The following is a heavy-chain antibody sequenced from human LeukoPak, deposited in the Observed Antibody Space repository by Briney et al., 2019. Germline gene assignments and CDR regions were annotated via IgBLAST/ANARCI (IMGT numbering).Heavy chain of an antibody. CDR1: GFTFTSSA. D-gene: IGHD4-17*01. V-gene: IGHV1-3*01. J-gene: IGHJ4*02. CDR2: INAGNGNT. CDR3: ARDDYGDYVDY. Sequence: ASVKVSCKASGFTFTSSAVHWVRQAPGQRLEWMGWINAGNGNTKYSQKFQGRVTITRDTSASTAYMELSSLRSEDTAVYYCARDDYGDYVDYWGQGTLVTVSS.